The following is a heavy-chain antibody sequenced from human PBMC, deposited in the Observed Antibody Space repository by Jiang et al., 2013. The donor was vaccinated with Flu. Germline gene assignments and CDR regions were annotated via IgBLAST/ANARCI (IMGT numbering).Heavy chain of an antibody. V-gene: IGHV3-23*01. J-gene: IGHJ3*02. CDR1: GFTFSSYA. CDR2: ISGSGGST. D-gene: IGHD2-21*01. Sequence: AASGFTFSSYAMSWVRQAPGKGLEWVSAISGSGGSTYYADSVKGRFTISRDNSKNTLYLQMNSLRAEDTAVYYCAKFIYSVEDAFDIWGQGTMVTVSS. CDR3: AKFIYSVEDAFDI.